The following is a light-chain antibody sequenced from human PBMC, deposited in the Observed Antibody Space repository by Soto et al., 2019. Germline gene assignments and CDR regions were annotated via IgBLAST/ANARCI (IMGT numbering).Light chain of an antibody. J-gene: IGKJ1*01. CDR2: DAS. CDR1: QSIGTW. Sequence: DIQMTQSPPTLSASVGDRVTITCRASQSIGTWLAWYQQKPGKAPKFLIYDASSLETRVPSRFSGSGSGTEFTLTISSLQPDDFATYYCQQYNSYWTCGQGTKVEIK. V-gene: IGKV1-5*01. CDR3: QQYNSYWT.